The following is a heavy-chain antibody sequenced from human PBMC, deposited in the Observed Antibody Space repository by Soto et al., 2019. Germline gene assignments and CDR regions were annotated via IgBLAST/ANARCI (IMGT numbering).Heavy chain of an antibody. V-gene: IGHV3-23*01. CDR3: AKSLYGGLDY. Sequence: EVQLSESGGGLVQPGGSLRLSCAASGFTFSTYAMSWVRQAPGKGLEWVSGIRGSGDSTHYADSVKGRFTISRDNSKKTLYLQMNSLRVEATAVYYCAKSLYGGLDYWGQGTLVTVSS. J-gene: IGHJ4*02. CDR2: IRGSGDST. CDR1: GFTFSTYA. D-gene: IGHD4-17*01.